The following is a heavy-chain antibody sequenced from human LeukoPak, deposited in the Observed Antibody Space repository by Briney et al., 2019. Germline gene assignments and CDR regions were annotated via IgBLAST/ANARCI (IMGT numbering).Heavy chain of an antibody. CDR1: GYTFTSYG. Sequence: GASVKVSCKASGYTFTSYGISWVRQAPGQGLEWMGWISAYNGNTNYAQKFQGRITMTRDMSTSTVYMDLSSLRSEDTAVYYCATSSIAARDPRKNAFDIWGQGTMVTVSS. CDR3: ATSSIAARDPRKNAFDI. D-gene: IGHD6-6*01. V-gene: IGHV1-18*01. CDR2: ISAYNGNT. J-gene: IGHJ3*02.